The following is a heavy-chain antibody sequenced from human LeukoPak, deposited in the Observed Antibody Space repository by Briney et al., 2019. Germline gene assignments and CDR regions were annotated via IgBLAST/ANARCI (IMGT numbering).Heavy chain of an antibody. Sequence: PSETLSLTCTVSGGSIGPYYWSWLRQPAGKALEWIGRSYTTGSTNYNPSLKSRVTMSLDTSKNQFSLKLSSVTAADTAVYNCARSGGSGFQLDSWGQGTLVTVSS. CDR1: GGSIGPYY. CDR3: ARSGGSGFQLDS. CDR2: SYTTGST. D-gene: IGHD3-16*01. J-gene: IGHJ4*02. V-gene: IGHV4-4*07.